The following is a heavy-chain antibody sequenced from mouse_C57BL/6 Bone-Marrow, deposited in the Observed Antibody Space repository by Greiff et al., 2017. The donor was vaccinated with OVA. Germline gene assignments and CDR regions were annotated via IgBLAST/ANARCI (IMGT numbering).Heavy chain of an antibody. D-gene: IGHD2-5*01. CDR1: GYTFTSYW. Sequence: VQLQQPGAELVMPGASVKLSCKASGYTFTSYWMHWVKQRPGQGLEWIGELDPSDSYTTYNQKFKGKSTLTVDKSSRTAYMQLSSLTTEDSAVYYGARAGYSNYVGYAMDYWGQGTSVTVSS. CDR2: LDPSDSYT. V-gene: IGHV1-69*01. J-gene: IGHJ4*01. CDR3: ARAGYSNYVGYAMDY.